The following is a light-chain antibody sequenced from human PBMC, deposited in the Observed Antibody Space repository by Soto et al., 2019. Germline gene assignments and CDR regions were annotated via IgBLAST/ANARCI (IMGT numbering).Light chain of an antibody. CDR1: QSVSSN. J-gene: IGKJ2*01. Sequence: EIVMTQSPATLSVSPGERATVSCRASQSVSSNLAWYQQKPGQAPRLLIYGASTRATGIPARFSGSGSGTEFTLTIGSLQSEDFAVYYWQKYNNWPRTFGQGTKLEIK. CDR2: GAS. V-gene: IGKV3-15*01. CDR3: QKYNNWPRT.